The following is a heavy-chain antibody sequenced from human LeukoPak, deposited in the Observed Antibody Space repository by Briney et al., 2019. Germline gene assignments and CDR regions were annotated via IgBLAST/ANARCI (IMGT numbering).Heavy chain of an antibody. D-gene: IGHD3-16*01. J-gene: IGHJ3*02. CDR3: ARGLYYYGTDAFDI. CDR1: GFTFSSYA. V-gene: IGHV3-21*01. CDR2: ISASGNYI. Sequence: GGSLRLSCAASGFTFSSYAMSWVRQAPGRGLEWVSSISASGNYIYYADSVKGRFTISRDSAENSLYLQMNSLGAEDTAVYYCARGLYYYGTDAFDIWGQGTMVTVS.